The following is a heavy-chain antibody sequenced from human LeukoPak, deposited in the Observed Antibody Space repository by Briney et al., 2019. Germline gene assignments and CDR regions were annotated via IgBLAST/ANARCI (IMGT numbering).Heavy chain of an antibody. D-gene: IGHD7-27*01. J-gene: IGHJ3*02. CDR2: ISGSGGST. CDR1: GFTFSSYA. Sequence: PGGSLRLSCAASGFTFSSYAMSWVRQAPGKGLEWVSGISGSGGSTYYADSVKGRFTISRDNSKNTLYLQMNSLRAEDTAVYYCARFILGAFDIWGQGTMVTVSS. CDR3: ARFILGAFDI. V-gene: IGHV3-23*01.